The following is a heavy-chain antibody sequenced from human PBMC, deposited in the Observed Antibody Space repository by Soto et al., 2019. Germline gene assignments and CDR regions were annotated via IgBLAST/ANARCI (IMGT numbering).Heavy chain of an antibody. Sequence: SETLSLTCTVSGGSISSYYWSWIRQPPGKGLEWIGYIYYSVSTNYNPSLKSRVTISVDTSKNQFSLKLSSVTAADTAVYYCARDRYPTYYYYGMEVWGQGTTVTLSS. J-gene: IGHJ6*02. V-gene: IGHV4-59*01. CDR1: GGSISSYY. CDR3: ARDRYPTYYYYGMEV. CDR2: IYYSVST. D-gene: IGHD1-20*01.